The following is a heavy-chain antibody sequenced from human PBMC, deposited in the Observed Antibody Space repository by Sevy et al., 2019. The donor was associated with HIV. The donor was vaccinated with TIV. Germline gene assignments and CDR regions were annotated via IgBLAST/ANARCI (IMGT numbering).Heavy chain of an antibody. CDR1: GFTFSSYS. J-gene: IGHJ6*02. CDR2: ISSSSSYI. D-gene: IGHD1-26*01. V-gene: IGHV3-21*01. Sequence: GGSLRLSCAASGFTFSSYSMNWVRQAPGKGLEWVSSISSSSSYIYYADSVKGRFTISRDNAKNSLYLQMNSLRAEDTAVYYCARDSGSYGMDVWGQGTTVTVSS. CDR3: ARDSGSYGMDV.